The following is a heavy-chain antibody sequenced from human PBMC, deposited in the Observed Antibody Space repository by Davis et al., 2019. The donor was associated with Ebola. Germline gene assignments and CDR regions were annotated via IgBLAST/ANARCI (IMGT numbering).Heavy chain of an antibody. V-gene: IGHV3-48*02. CDR3: AREGYTGYVRISGSYYADF. CDR2: ISDSSGTI. D-gene: IGHD5-12*01. Sequence: GESLKISCAASGFTFSSYSMNWIRQAPGKGLEWISYISDSSGTIHYAHSEKGRFTISRDNPKDSVYLQLNSLTDEDTAVYYCAREGYTGYVRISGSYYADFWGQGTLVTVSS. CDR1: GFTFSSYS. J-gene: IGHJ4*02.